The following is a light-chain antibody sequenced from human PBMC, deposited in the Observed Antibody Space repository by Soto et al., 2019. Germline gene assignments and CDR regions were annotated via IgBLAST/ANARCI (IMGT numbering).Light chain of an antibody. Sequence: DIQLTQSPSFLSASVGDRVTITCRASQGISSYLAWYQQKPGKAPKLLIYAASTLQSGVPSRFSGSGSGTEFTLTISSLQPEDSAAYYCQQLDGFPLTFGGGTTVEI. CDR1: QGISSY. CDR2: AAS. CDR3: QQLDGFPLT. J-gene: IGKJ4*01. V-gene: IGKV1-9*01.